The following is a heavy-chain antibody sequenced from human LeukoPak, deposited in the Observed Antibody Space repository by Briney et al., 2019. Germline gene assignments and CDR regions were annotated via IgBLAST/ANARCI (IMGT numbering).Heavy chain of an antibody. Sequence: ASVKVSCKASGHTFTSYDINWVRQATGQGLEWMGWMNPNSGNTGYAQKFQGRVTITRNTSISTAYMELSSLRSEDTAVYYCARAPPYYDFWSGYYRGYYFDYWGQGTLVTVSS. CDR3: ARAPPYYDFWSGYYRGYYFDY. CDR1: GHTFTSYD. D-gene: IGHD3-3*01. J-gene: IGHJ4*02. CDR2: MNPNSGNT. V-gene: IGHV1-8*03.